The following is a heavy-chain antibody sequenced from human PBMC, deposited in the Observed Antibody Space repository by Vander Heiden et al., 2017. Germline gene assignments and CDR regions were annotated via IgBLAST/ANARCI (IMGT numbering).Heavy chain of an antibody. Sequence: QVQLLQPGAEVKKPASSVKVSCQASRYTFTQYFTQWVRQGPGQGHSGWDASTLTMTTHYAQKVRGRVTITSDTSGSTAYMDMRRMKSADMVVYSLDPGGDSYGDYFHYRGQGTMVTVYS. J-gene: IGHJ4*02. D-gene: IGHD5-18*01. CDR3: DPGGDSYGDYFHY. CDR2: STLTMTT. CDR1: RYTFTQYF. V-gene: IGHV1-2*01.